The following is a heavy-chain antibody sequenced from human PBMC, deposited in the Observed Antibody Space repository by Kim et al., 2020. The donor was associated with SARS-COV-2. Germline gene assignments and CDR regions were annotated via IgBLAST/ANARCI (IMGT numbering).Heavy chain of an antibody. CDR2: IYYSGST. CDR1: GGSISSSSYY. J-gene: IGHJ4*02. CDR3: ARLYGDYKD. Sequence: SESLSLTCTVSGGSISSSSYYWGWIRQPPGKGLEWIGSIYYSGSTYYNPSLKRRVTISVDTSKNQFTLKLSSVAAADTAVYYWARLYGDYKDWGQGTLVTVSS. V-gene: IGHV4-39*01. D-gene: IGHD4-17*01.